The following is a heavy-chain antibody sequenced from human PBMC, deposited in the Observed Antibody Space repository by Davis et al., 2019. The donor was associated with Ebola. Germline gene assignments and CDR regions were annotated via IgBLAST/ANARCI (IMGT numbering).Heavy chain of an antibody. Sequence: GESLKISCAASGFTFSSYGMHWVRQAPGKGLEWVAVIWYDGSNKYYADSVKGRFTISRHNSKNTLYLQMNSLRAGDTAVYYCTREVARWGQGTLVTASS. CDR2: IWYDGSNK. CDR3: TREVAR. D-gene: IGHD2-15*01. CDR1: GFTFSSYG. J-gene: IGHJ4*02. V-gene: IGHV3-33*01.